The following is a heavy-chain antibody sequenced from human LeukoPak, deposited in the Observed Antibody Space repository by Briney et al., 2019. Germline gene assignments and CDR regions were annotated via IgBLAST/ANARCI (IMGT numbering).Heavy chain of an antibody. V-gene: IGHV3-23*01. CDR2: ISGSGVTT. CDR1: GFTFSSYA. CDR3: AKDRTPIAVAGTITDY. J-gene: IGHJ4*02. D-gene: IGHD6-19*01. Sequence: GGSLRLSCAASGFTFSSYAMSWVRQAPGKGLEWVAGISGSGVTTYYADSVKGRFTISRDNSKNTLYLQMNSLRAEDTAVYYCAKDRTPIAVAGTITDYWGQGTLVTVSS.